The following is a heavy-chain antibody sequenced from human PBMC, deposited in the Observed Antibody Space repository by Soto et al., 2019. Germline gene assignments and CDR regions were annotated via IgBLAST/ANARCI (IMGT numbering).Heavy chain of an antibody. CDR3: ARGMLLWFGELLWDAFDI. CDR2: ISYDGSNK. D-gene: IGHD3-10*01. CDR1: GFTFSSYA. J-gene: IGHJ3*02. Sequence: QVQLVESGGGVVQPGRSLRLSCAASGFTFSSYAMHWVRQAPGKGLEWVAVISYDGSNKYYADSVKGRFTISRDNSKNTLYLQMSGLGAEDTAVYYCARGMLLWFGELLWDAFDIWGQGTMVTVSS. V-gene: IGHV3-30-3*01.